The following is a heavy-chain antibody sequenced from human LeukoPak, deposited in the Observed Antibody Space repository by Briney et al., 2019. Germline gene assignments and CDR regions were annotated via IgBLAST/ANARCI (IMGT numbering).Heavy chain of an antibody. CDR3: AKAAVADRYYYYGIDV. D-gene: IGHD6-19*01. CDR2: ISYDGSNK. Sequence: GGSLRLSCAASGFTFRRYAMQWVRQAPGKGVEGVAGISYDGSNKDYADSVKGRFTISRDNSKNTVYLQMNSLRTEDTAVYYCAKAAVADRYYYYGIDVWGQGTTVTVSS. CDR1: GFTFRRYA. J-gene: IGHJ6*02. V-gene: IGHV3-30*04.